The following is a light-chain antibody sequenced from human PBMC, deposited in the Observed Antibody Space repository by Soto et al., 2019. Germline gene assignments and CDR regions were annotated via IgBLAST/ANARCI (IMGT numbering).Light chain of an antibody. V-gene: IGKV3-20*01. CDR3: QQYSSSPLYS. CDR1: QSVSSNF. J-gene: IGKJ2*03. CDR2: GAS. Sequence: EIVLTQSPGTLSLSPGERATLSCRASQSVSSNFLAWYQQKPGQAPRLLIYGASTRATGIPVRFSGSGSGTDFTLTISRLEPEDFGVYYCQQYSSSPLYSFGQGTKLEIK.